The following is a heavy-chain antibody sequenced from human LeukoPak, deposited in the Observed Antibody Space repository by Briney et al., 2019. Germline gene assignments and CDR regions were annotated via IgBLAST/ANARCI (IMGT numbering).Heavy chain of an antibody. J-gene: IGHJ6*03. Sequence: ASVKVSCKASGYTFTSYGISWVRQAPGQGLEWMGWISAYNGNTNYAQKLQGRVTMTTDTSTSTAYVELSSLRSDDTAAYYCARAASWSPIGDSYYYMDVWGKGTTVTISS. CDR1: GYTFTSYG. CDR2: ISAYNGNT. D-gene: IGHD6-13*01. V-gene: IGHV1-18*01. CDR3: ARAASWSPIGDSYYYMDV.